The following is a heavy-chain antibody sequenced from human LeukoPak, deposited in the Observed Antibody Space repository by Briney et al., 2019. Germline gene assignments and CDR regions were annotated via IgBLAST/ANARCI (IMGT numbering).Heavy chain of an antibody. CDR2: ISYDGSNK. V-gene: IGHV3-30-3*01. J-gene: IGHJ4*02. CDR1: GFTFSSYA. CDR3: ARPLGYCSSTSCYEWGY. D-gene: IGHD2-2*01. Sequence: GGSLRLSCAASGFTFSSYAMHWVRQAPGKGLEWVAVISYDGSNKYYADSVKGRFTISRDNSNNTLDLQMNSLRAEDTAVYYGARPLGYCSSTSCYEWGYWGQGTLVTVSS.